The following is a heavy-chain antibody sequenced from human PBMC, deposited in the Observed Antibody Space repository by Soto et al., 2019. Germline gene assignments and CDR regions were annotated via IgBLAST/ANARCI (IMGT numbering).Heavy chain of an antibody. CDR1: GYSPTELS. V-gene: IGHV1-24*01. Sequence: GASVKVSCKVSGYSPTELSLHWVRQAPGKGLEWMGGFDPEEDQTFYAQKFQGRVTVTEDTSTDTAYMELSSLRSEDTAVYYCARVAAWTNNWFDPWGQGTLVTVS. CDR2: FDPEEDQT. J-gene: IGHJ5*02. D-gene: IGHD6-6*01. CDR3: ARVAAWTNNWFDP.